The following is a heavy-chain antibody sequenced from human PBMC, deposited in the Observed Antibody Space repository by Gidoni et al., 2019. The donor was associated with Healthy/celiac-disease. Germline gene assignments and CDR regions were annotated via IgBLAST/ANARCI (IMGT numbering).Heavy chain of an antibody. Sequence: EVQLLESGGGLVQPGGSLRLSCAASGSTVSSYAMSWVRQAPGKGLVWVSAISGSGGSTYYADSVKGRFTISRDNSKNTLYLQMNSLRAEDTAVYYCAKWNQQLVLGWFDPWGQGTLVTVSS. J-gene: IGHJ5*02. CDR2: ISGSGGST. V-gene: IGHV3-23*01. CDR1: GSTVSSYA. CDR3: AKWNQQLVLGWFDP. D-gene: IGHD6-13*01.